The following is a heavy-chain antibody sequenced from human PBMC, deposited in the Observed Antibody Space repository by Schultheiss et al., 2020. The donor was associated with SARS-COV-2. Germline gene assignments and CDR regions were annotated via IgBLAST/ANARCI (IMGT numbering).Heavy chain of an antibody. D-gene: IGHD2-8*01. Sequence: GGSLRLSCKGSGYSFTSYWIGWVRQMPGKGLEWMGRIDPSDSYTNYSPSFQGHVTISADKSISTAYLQWSSLKASDTAMYYCARLIRDCTNGVCYYFDYWGQGTLVTVSS. CDR3: ARLIRDCTNGVCYYFDY. J-gene: IGHJ4*02. CDR1: GYSFTSYW. CDR2: IDPSDSYT. V-gene: IGHV5-10-1*01.